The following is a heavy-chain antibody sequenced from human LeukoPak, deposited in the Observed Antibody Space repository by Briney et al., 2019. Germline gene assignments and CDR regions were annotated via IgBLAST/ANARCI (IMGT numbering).Heavy chain of an antibody. V-gene: IGHV1-46*01. CDR2: INPSGGST. Sequence: GASVKVSCKAFGYTFTSYYMHWVRQAPGQGLEWMGIINPSGGSTSYAQKFQGRVTMTRDTSTSTVYMELSSLKSEDTAVYYCASYGDPPTGLVYWGQGTLVTVSS. CDR1: GYTFTSYY. J-gene: IGHJ4*02. D-gene: IGHD4-17*01. CDR3: ASYGDPPTGLVY.